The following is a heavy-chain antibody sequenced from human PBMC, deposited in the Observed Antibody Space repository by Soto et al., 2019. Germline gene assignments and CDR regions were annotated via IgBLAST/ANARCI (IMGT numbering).Heavy chain of an antibody. Sequence: EVQLLESGGGLVQPGGSLRLSCAASGFTFRSYAMIWVRQAPGKGLEWVSAITANGGGTYYADSVKGRFTISRDNSKSTLFLQIKDLRAEDTAVYYCAKEVLPDYWGQGTLITVSS. CDR2: ITANGGGT. CDR1: GFTFRSYA. V-gene: IGHV3-23*01. CDR3: AKEVLPDY. J-gene: IGHJ4*02.